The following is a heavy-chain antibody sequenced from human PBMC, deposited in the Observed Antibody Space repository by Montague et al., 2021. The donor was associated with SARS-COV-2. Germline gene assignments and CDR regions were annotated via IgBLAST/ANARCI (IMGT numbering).Heavy chain of an antibody. D-gene: IGHD2-15*01. Sequence: CAISGDSVSSNTATWNWIRQSPSRGLEWPGRTYYRSKWYHDYAISLKSRITINPDTSKNQFSLQLSSVAPEDTAVFYCARTTTRMLYPENAFDIWGQGTTVTVSS. V-gene: IGHV6-1*01. CDR2: TYYRSKWYH. J-gene: IGHJ3*02. CDR3: ARTTTRMLYPENAFDI. CDR1: GDSVSSNTAT.